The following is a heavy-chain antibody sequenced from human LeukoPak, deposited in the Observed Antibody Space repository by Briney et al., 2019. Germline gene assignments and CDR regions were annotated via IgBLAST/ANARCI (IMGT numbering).Heavy chain of an antibody. CDR1: GNYW. Sequence: GGSLRLSCAASGNYWMHWVRQAPGKGLVWVPHINSDGSWTSYADSVKGRFTISKDNAKNTVYLQMNNLRAEDTAVYYCVSFYETDWGRGTLVTVSS. V-gene: IGHV3-74*01. CDR3: VSFYETD. J-gene: IGHJ4*02. CDR2: INSDGSWT. D-gene: IGHD2/OR15-2a*01.